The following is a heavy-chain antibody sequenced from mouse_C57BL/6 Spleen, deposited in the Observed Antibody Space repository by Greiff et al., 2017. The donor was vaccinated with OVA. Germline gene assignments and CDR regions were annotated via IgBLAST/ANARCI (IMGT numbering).Heavy chain of an antibody. CDR1: GYTFTSYW. V-gene: IGHV1-53*01. CDR3: ARERVTGGAWFAY. Sequence: VKLQQPGTELVKPGASVKLSCKASGYTFTSYWMHWVKQRPGQGLEWIGNINPSNGGTNYNEKFKSKATLTVDKSSSTAYMQLSSLTSEDSAVYYCARERVTGGAWFAYWGQGTLVTVSA. CDR2: INPSNGGT. D-gene: IGHD2-3*01. J-gene: IGHJ3*01.